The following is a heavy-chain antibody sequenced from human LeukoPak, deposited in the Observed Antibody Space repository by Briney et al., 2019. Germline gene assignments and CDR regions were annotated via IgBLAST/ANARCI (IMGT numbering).Heavy chain of an antibody. CDR1: GGSFCGYD. J-gene: IGHJ5*02. Sequence: SETLSLTCAVYGGSFCGYDWSWIRQPAGKGLEWIGRIYTSGSTNYNPSLKSRVTISVDTSKNQFSLKLSSVTAADTAVYFCARGYASSWYWNWFDPWGQGTLVSVSS. V-gene: IGHV4-59*10. CDR2: IYTSGST. CDR3: ARGYASSWYWNWFDP. D-gene: IGHD6-13*01.